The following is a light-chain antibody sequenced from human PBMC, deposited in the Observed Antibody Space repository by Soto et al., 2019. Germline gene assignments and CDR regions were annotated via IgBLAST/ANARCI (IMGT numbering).Light chain of an antibody. CDR2: ATS. CDR1: QSISSSY. CDR3: QQYGSSPYT. V-gene: IGKV3-20*01. J-gene: IGKJ2*01. Sequence: ENVLTQSPATLSLSPGERATLSCRTTQSISSSYLAWYQQKPGQAPRLLMYATSSRATGFPDRFSGSGSGTDFTLTISRLQSEDFAVYYCQQYGSSPYTFGQGTKVEIK.